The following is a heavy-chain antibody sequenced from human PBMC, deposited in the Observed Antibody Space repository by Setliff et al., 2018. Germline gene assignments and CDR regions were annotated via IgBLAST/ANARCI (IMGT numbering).Heavy chain of an antibody. CDR1: GGSFSNYA. D-gene: IGHD3-10*01. CDR3: ATVLAIRGVQFDY. CDR2: IIPIYGST. V-gene: IGHV1-69*13. J-gene: IGHJ4*02. Sequence: GASVKVSCKASGGSFSNYAIIWVRQAPGQGPEWMGGIIPIYGSTNNAEKFQGRVTFSADESMSTVYMELSSLTSEDTAVYYCATVLAIRGVQFDYWGRGTLVTAPQ.